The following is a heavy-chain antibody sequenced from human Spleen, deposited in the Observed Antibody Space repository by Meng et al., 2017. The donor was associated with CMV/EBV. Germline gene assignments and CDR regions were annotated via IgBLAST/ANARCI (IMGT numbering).Heavy chain of an antibody. Sequence: SETLSLTCTVSGGSISSSSYYWGWIRQPPGKGLEWIGSIYYSGSTYYNPSLKSRVTISVDTSKNQFSLKLSSVTAADTAVYYCARQGECGGDCYPIDYWGQGTLVTVSS. D-gene: IGHD2-21*01. CDR1: GGSISSSSYY. J-gene: IGHJ4*02. CDR2: IYYSGST. CDR3: ARQGECGGDCYPIDY. V-gene: IGHV4-39*01.